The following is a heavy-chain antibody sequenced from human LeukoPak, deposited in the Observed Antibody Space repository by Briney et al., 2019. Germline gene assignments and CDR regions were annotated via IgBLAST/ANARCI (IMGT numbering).Heavy chain of an antibody. V-gene: IGHV4-61*02. CDR1: GGSISSGSYY. Sequence: PSETLSLTCTVSGGSISSGSYYWSWIRQPAGKGLEWIGRIYTSGSTNYNPSLKSRVTISVDTSKNQFSLKLSSVTAADTAVYYCAREPADGSGSSYYYYGMDVWGQGTTVTVSS. CDR3: AREPADGSGSSYYYYGMDV. J-gene: IGHJ6*02. D-gene: IGHD3-10*01. CDR2: IYTSGST.